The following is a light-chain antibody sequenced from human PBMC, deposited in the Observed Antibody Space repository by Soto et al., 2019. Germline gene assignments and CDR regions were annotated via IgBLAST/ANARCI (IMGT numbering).Light chain of an antibody. J-gene: IGKJ3*01. CDR3: QQYDVWPFT. CDR2: GAF. Sequence: EIVMTQSPATLSVSPGESATLSCRASRSVYANLAWYQQRPGQAPRLLIYGAFTRATDIPARFRGSGSGTEFSLTISSVQSEDFAVYYWQQYDVWPFTFGPGTKVDIK. CDR1: RSVYAN. V-gene: IGKV3-15*01.